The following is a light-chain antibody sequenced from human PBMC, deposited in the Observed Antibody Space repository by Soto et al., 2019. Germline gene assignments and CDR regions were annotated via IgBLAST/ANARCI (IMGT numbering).Light chain of an antibody. V-gene: IGLV2-23*02. CDR1: SSDGGSYNL. CDR3: CSNAGSSSYV. J-gene: IGLJ1*01. CDR2: EVS. Sequence: QSVLTQPASVSGSPGQSITISCTGTSSDGGSYNLVSWYQHHPGKAPKLMIYEVSKRPSGASNRSSGSKSGNTASLTISGLQAEDEADYYCCSNAGSSSYVFGTGTKVTVL.